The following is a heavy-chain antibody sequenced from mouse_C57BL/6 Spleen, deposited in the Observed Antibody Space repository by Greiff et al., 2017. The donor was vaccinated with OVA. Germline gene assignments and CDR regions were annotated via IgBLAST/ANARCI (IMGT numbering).Heavy chain of an antibody. Sequence: VQLQQSGPGLVQPSQSLSITCTVSGFSLTSYGVHWVRQSPGKGLEWLGVIWSGGSTDYNAAFISRLSISKDNSKSQVFFKMNSLQADDTAIYYCARNSQYYYGSYYFDYWGQGTTLTVSS. V-gene: IGHV2-2*01. D-gene: IGHD1-1*01. CDR3: ARNSQYYYGSYYFDY. CDR1: GFSLTSYG. J-gene: IGHJ2*01. CDR2: IWSGGST.